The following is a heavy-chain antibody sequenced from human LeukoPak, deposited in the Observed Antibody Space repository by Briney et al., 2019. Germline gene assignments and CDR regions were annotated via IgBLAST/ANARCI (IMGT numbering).Heavy chain of an antibody. J-gene: IGHJ4*02. CDR1: GGSINITPYH. CDR3: ARLGGYSNYEAGY. Sequence: SETQPLNCLVAGGSINITPYHWGCTRHPPGKRLQWIGTIYYSGSTYYNPSLKSRLTISVDTSKNQFSLKLSSMTAADTAVYYCARLGGYSNYEAGYWGQGTLVTVSS. D-gene: IGHD4-11*01. V-gene: IGHV4-39*01. CDR2: IYYSGST.